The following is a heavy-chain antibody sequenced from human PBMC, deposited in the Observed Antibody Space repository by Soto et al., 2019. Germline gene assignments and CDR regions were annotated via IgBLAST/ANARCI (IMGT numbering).Heavy chain of an antibody. D-gene: IGHD2-15*01. CDR1: GFIFSTHS. J-gene: IGHJ4*02. CDR2: ISSSSSTI. Sequence: PGGSLRLSCVDSGFIFSTHSMNWVRQAPGKGLEWVSYISSSSSTIYYADSVRGRFAISRDNAKNSLYLQMNSLRDEDTAVYYCARGYCSGGSCYSASDYWGQVTLVAVSS. CDR3: ARGYCSGGSCYSASDY. V-gene: IGHV3-48*02.